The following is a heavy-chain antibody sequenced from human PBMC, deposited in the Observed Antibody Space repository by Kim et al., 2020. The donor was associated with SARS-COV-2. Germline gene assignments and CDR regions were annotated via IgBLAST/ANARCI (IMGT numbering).Heavy chain of an antibody. CDR3: ARGFCRDDFDV. J-gene: IGHJ6*02. D-gene: IGHD3-3*01. Sequence: GGSLRLSCAVSRFTFNNYWINWVRHAPGKGLVWVSRISSDGSITNYADSVKGRFTMSRDNAENTLYLQMNSLRAEDTAVYYCARGFCRDDFDVWGQGTTVTVSS. CDR2: ISSDGSIT. V-gene: IGHV3-74*01. CDR1: RFTFNNYW.